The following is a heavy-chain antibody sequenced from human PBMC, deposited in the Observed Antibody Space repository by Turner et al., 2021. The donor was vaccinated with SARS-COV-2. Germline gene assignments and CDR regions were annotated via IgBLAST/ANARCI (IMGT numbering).Heavy chain of an antibody. D-gene: IGHD6-19*01. CDR2: FDPEDGET. J-gene: IGHJ6*02. CDR3: ATGVAVTGTPSAYYYYYGMDV. CDR1: GYTLTELS. Sequence: QVQLVQSGAEVKKPGASVKVSCKVSGYTLTELSMHWVRQAPGKGLEWMGGFDPEDGETIYAQKFQGRVTMTEDTSTDTAYMESSLRSEDTAVYYCATGVAVTGTPSAYYYYYGMDVWGQGTTVTVSS. V-gene: IGHV1-24*01.